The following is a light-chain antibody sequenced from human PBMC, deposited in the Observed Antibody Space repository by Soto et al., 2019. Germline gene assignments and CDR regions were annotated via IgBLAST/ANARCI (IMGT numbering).Light chain of an antibody. CDR1: SGDVGSYNL. V-gene: IGLV2-23*02. Sequence: QSVLTQPASVSGSPGQLITIPCTGTSGDVGSYNLVSWYQQHPGKAPKLLIYEVAERPSGVSNRFSGSKSGSTASLTISGLQPDDEADYYCCSYAGNSEVFGTGTKVTVL. J-gene: IGLJ1*01. CDR2: EVA. CDR3: CSYAGNSEV.